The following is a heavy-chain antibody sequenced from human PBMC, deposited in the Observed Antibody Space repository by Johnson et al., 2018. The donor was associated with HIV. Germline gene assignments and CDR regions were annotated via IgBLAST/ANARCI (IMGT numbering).Heavy chain of an antibody. J-gene: IGHJ3*02. V-gene: IGHV3-7*03. CDR3: ARGPILEWLSGDGFDM. CDR1: GFTFSSYW. Sequence: VQLVESGGGLVQPGRSLRLSCAASGFTFSSYWMSWVRQAPGKGLEWVANIKQDGSEKYYADSVKGRFTISRDSSKNTLYLQMNSLRVEDTAMYYCARGPILEWLSGDGFDMWGQGTKVTV. CDR2: IKQDGSEK. D-gene: IGHD3-3*01.